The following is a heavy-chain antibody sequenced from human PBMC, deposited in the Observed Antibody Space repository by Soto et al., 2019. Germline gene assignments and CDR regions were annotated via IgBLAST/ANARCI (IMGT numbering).Heavy chain of an antibody. V-gene: IGHV1-18*01. CDR2: ISAYNGNT. CDR1: GSPFTSYG. CDR3: ARDGSIFGEVITHYYYGMDV. D-gene: IGHD3-3*01. Sequence: ASVKVSCKASGSPFTSYGISWVRQAPGQGLEWMGWISAYNGNTNYAQKFQGRVTMTTDTSTSTAYMELRSLRSDDTAVYYCARDGSIFGEVITHYYYGMDVWGQGTTVTVSS. J-gene: IGHJ6*02.